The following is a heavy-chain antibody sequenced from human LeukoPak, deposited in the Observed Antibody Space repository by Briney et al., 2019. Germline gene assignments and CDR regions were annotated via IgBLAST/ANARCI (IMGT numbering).Heavy chain of an antibody. CDR1: GFTFSSFG. J-gene: IGHJ5*02. CDR2: IRYDGSNT. Sequence: GGSLRLSCAASGFTFSSFGMHWVRQAPGKGLEWVAFIRYDGSNTYYADSVKGRFTISRDNSKNTLYLQMNSLRAEDTAVYYCAKDLSIYGSAPAWFDPWGQGTLVTVSS. D-gene: IGHD3-10*01. V-gene: IGHV3-30*02. CDR3: AKDLSIYGSAPAWFDP.